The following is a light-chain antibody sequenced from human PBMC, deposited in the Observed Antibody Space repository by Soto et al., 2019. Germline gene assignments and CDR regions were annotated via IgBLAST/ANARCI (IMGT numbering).Light chain of an antibody. CDR3: QYYSSSLSIT. Sequence: EIVLTQSPGILSLSPGERATLSCRASQSVRSTYLAWYQHKPGQAPRLLIHGACSRATGIPDRFSGSGSGADFTLIISRLAPEDFAVYYCQYYSSSLSITFGQGTRLDSK. V-gene: IGKV3-20*01. CDR1: QSVRSTY. CDR2: GAC. J-gene: IGKJ5*01.